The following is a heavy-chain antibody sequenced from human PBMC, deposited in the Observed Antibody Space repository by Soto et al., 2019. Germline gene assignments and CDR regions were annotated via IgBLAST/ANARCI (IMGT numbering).Heavy chain of an antibody. CDR3: ARGHGSGRHYYYYSMDV. V-gene: IGHV1-69*13. J-gene: IGHJ6*02. CDR1: GGTFSSYA. Sequence: GASVKVSCKASGGTFSSYAISWVRQAPGQGLEWMGGIIPIFGTANYAQKFQGRVTITADESTSTAYMELSSLRSEDTAVYYCARGHGSGRHYYYYSMDVWGQGTTVTVSS. D-gene: IGHD3-10*01. CDR2: IIPIFGTA.